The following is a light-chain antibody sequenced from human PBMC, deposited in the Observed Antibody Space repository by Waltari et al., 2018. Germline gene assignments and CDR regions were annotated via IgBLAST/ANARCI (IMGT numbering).Light chain of an antibody. V-gene: IGLV2-14*01. J-gene: IGLJ2*01. CDR2: EAT. CDR1: NSDVGSYNY. CDR3: SSYAGNDLVI. Sequence: QSALTQPASVSGSPGQSITISCTGTNSDVGSYNYVSWYQQHPGKAPKLMIYEATNRPSGLSNRVSGSKSGNTASLTITELQAEDEADYYCSSYAGNDLVIFGGGTKLTVL.